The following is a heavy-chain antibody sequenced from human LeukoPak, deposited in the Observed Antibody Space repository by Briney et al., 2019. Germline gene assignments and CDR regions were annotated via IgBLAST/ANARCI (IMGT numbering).Heavy chain of an antibody. D-gene: IGHD1-26*01. Sequence: GASVKVSCKASGGTFSSYATSWVRQAPGQGLEWMGGIIPIFGTANYAQKFQGRVTITADESTSTAYMELSSLRSEDTAVYYCAREGSYFHRNWFDPWGQGTLVTVSS. CDR3: AREGSYFHRNWFDP. V-gene: IGHV1-69*13. J-gene: IGHJ5*02. CDR1: GGTFSSYA. CDR2: IIPIFGTA.